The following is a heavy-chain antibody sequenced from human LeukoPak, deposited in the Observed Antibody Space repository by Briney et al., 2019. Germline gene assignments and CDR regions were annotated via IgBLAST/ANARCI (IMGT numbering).Heavy chain of an antibody. CDR2: MNPNSGNT. CDR1: GYTFTSYD. J-gene: IGHJ3*01. V-gene: IGHV1-8*01. D-gene: IGHD3-22*01. CDR3: ARGTLNYYDSSGYINTNAFDL. Sequence: GASVKVSCKASGYTFTSYDIDWVRQATGQGLEWMGWMNPNSGNTGYAQKFQGRVTMTRNTSISTAYMELSSLRSEDTAVYYCARGTLNYYDSSGYINTNAFDLWGQGTMVTVSS.